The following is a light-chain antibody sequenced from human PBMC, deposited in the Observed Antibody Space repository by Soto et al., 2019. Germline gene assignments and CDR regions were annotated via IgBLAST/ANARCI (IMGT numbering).Light chain of an antibody. Sequence: DIVMTQSPLSLPVTPGEPASISCRSSQSLLYSNGYKFLDCYLQKPGQSPHLLVYLGSNRASGVPDRFSGSGSGTDFTLNISRVEAEDVGIYYCVQPLPTPALIFGGGTKVEIK. CDR3: VQPLPTPALI. J-gene: IGKJ4*01. V-gene: IGKV2-28*01. CDR2: LGS. CDR1: QSLLYSNGYKF.